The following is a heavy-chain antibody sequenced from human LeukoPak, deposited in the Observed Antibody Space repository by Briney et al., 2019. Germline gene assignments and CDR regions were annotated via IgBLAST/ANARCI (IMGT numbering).Heavy chain of an antibody. CDR3: ARHHGTTIFGVVTPYYYYYGMDV. J-gene: IGHJ6*02. Sequence: GESLKISCKGSGYSFTSYWIGWVRQMLGKGLEWMGIIYPGDSDTRYSPSFQGQVTISADKSISTAYLQWSSLKASDTAMYYCARHHGTTIFGVVTPYYYYYGMDVWGQGTTVTVSS. CDR2: IYPGDSDT. D-gene: IGHD3-3*01. V-gene: IGHV5-51*01. CDR1: GYSFTSYW.